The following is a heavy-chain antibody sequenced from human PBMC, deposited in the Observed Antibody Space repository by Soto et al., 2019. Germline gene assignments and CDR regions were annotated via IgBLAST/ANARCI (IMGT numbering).Heavy chain of an antibody. CDR1: GFTFSNYN. V-gene: IGHV3-21*01. D-gene: IGHD6-19*01. CDR2: ISGSSIYI. CDR3: ARDPPDFLSAFDY. J-gene: IGHJ4*02. Sequence: PGGSLRLSCVASGFTFSNYNMNWVRQAPGKGLEWVSHISGSSIYIHYADSVRGRFTISRDNAKNSVYLQLNSVTPADTAVYYCARDPPDFLSAFDYWGRGTLVTVSS.